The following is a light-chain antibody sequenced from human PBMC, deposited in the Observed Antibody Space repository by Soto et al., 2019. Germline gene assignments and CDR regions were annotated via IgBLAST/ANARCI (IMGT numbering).Light chain of an antibody. CDR3: AAWDDSLNGSYV. Sequence: QSVLTQPPSTSGTPGQRVTISCSGSRSNIGSNTVTWYQQLPGTAPKLLIYSNNQRPSGVPDLFSGSKSGTSASLAISGLQSEDEADYYCAAWDDSLNGSYVFGTGTKVTVL. J-gene: IGLJ1*01. V-gene: IGLV1-44*01. CDR2: SNN. CDR1: RSNIGSNT.